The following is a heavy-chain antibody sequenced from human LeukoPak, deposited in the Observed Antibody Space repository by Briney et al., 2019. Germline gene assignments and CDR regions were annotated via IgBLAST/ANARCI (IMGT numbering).Heavy chain of an antibody. CDR1: GFNFNIYS. V-gene: IGHV3-48*01. CDR3: ASGPGLDY. J-gene: IGHJ4*02. CDR2: ISIEGNSL. Sequence: QSGGSLRLSCEVSGFNFNIYSMNWVRQAPGKGREWISYISIEGNSLYYADSVKGRFTISRDNGKSSLYLQMRSLRAEDTAVYYCASGPGLDYWGQGTLVTVSS.